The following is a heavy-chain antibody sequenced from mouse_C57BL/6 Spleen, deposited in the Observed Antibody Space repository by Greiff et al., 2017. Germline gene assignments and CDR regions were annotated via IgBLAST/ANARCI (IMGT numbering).Heavy chain of an antibody. V-gene: IGHV1-42*01. Sequence: EVQLQESGPELVKPGASVKISCKASGYSFTGYYMNWVKQSPEKSLEWIGEINPSTGGTTYNQKFKAKATLTVDKSSSTAYMQLKSLTSEDSAVYYCAKAYSNYPWFAFWGQGTLVTVSA. J-gene: IGHJ3*01. CDR2: INPSTGGT. CDR1: GYSFTGYY. D-gene: IGHD2-5*01. CDR3: AKAYSNYPWFAF.